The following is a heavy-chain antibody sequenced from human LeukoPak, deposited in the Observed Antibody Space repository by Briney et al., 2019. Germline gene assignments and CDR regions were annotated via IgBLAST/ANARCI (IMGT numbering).Heavy chain of an antibody. CDR2: ISSSSSYI. Sequence: GGSLRLSCAASGFTFSSYSMNWVRQAPGKGLEWVSSISSSSSYIYYADSVKGRFTISRDNAKNSLYLQMNSLRTEDTAVYYCARGGSVVFDYWGQGTLVTVSS. J-gene: IGHJ4*02. D-gene: IGHD3-10*01. CDR3: ARGGSVVFDY. CDR1: GFTFSSYS. V-gene: IGHV3-21*01.